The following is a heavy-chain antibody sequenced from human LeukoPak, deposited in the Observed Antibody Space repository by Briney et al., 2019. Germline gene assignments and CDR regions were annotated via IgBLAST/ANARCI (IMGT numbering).Heavy chain of an antibody. V-gene: IGHV3-21*01. Sequence: GGSLRLSCAASGFTFSSYSINWVRQAPGKGLEWVSSISSSSSFIYYADSVKGRFTISRDNAKNSLYLQMNSLRAEDTAVYYCARDSEMATIGGAFDIWGQGTMVTVSS. CDR2: ISSSSSFI. J-gene: IGHJ3*02. CDR3: ARDSEMATIGGAFDI. CDR1: GFTFSSYS. D-gene: IGHD5-24*01.